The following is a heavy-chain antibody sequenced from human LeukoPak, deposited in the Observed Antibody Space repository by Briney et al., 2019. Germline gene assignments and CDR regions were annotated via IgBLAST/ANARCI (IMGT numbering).Heavy chain of an antibody. CDR1: GFTFSTYW. D-gene: IGHD3-10*01. Sequence: GGSLRLPCAASGFTFSTYWMSWVRQAPGKGLEWVTNIKKDGSEKYYVDSVKGRFTISRDNAKNSLYLQMNSLRAEDTAVYYCVLRGVVKPYWGQGTLVTVSS. J-gene: IGHJ4*02. CDR2: IKKDGSEK. V-gene: IGHV3-7*01. CDR3: VLRGVVKPY.